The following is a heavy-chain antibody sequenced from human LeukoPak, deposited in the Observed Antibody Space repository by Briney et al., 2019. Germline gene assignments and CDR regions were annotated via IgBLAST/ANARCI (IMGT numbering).Heavy chain of an antibody. CDR1: GFTFSSYA. CDR2: ISGSGGST. J-gene: IGHJ1*01. CDR3: AKDASLLYYYDSSGNPTEYFQH. V-gene: IGHV3-23*01. D-gene: IGHD3-22*01. Sequence: GGSLRLSCAASGFTFSSYAMSWVRQAPGKGLEWVSVISGSGGSTYYADSVKGRFTISRDNSKNTLYLQMNSLRAEDTAVYYCAKDASLLYYYDSSGNPTEYFQHWGQGTLVTVSS.